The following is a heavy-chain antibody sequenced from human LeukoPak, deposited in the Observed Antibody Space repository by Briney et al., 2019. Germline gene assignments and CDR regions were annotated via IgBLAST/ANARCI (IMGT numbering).Heavy chain of an antibody. CDR1: GGSISSSSYY. J-gene: IGHJ4*02. CDR3: ASRIMITFGGVIVDY. Sequence: PSETLSLTCTVSGGSISSSSYYWGWIRQPPGKGLEWIGNIYYTGSTYSNPSLKSRVTISVDTSKNQFSLKLSSVTAADTAVYYCASRIMITFGGVIVDYWGQGTLVTVSS. D-gene: IGHD3-16*02. CDR2: IYYTGST. V-gene: IGHV4-39*01.